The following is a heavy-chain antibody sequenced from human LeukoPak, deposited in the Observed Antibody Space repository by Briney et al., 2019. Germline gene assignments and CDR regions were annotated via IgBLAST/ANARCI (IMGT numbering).Heavy chain of an antibody. V-gene: IGHV3-30*02. CDR2: IRSDGSYI. CDR1: GISISDYG. D-gene: IGHD6-13*01. Sequence: PGGSLRLSCVASGISISDYGMHWVRQAPGKGLEWVAFIRSDGSYIQYTDSVKGRFTISRDNSKNTLYVQMNSLKAEDTAVYHCAKDRAVAGNFFDYWGQGTLVTVSS. J-gene: IGHJ4*02. CDR3: AKDRAVAGNFFDY.